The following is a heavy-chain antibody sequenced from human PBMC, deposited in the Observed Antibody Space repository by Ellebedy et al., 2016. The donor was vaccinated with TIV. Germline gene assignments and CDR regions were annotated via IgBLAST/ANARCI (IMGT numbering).Heavy chain of an antibody. Sequence: PGGSLRLSCAASGFTFSSYSMYWVRQAPGEGLEWVSSITSSSTYINYADSVKGRFTISRDNAKNSVFLQMSSLMADDTAVYYCAGGPTILDYWGQGILVTVSS. V-gene: IGHV3-21*01. CDR1: GFTFSSYS. CDR3: AGGPTILDY. D-gene: IGHD5-24*01. CDR2: ITSSSTYI. J-gene: IGHJ4*02.